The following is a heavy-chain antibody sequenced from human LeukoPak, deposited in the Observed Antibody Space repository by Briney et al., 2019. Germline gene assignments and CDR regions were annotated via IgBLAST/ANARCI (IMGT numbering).Heavy chain of an antibody. Sequence: SVKVSCKASGGTFSSYAISWVRQAPGQGLEWMGGIIRIFGTANYAQKVQGRVTITADKSTSTAYMELSSLRSEDTAVYYCAREVTMTYDAFDIWGQGTMVTVSS. CDR2: IIRIFGTA. J-gene: IGHJ3*02. V-gene: IGHV1-69*06. CDR1: GGTFSSYA. D-gene: IGHD3-22*01. CDR3: AREVTMTYDAFDI.